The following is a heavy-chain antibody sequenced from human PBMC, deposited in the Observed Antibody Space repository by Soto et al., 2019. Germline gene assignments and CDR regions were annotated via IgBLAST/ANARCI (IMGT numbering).Heavy chain of an antibody. CDR3: TTPPRYFDL. V-gene: IGHV3-15*07. J-gene: IGHJ4*02. D-gene: IGHD3-9*01. Sequence: GSLRLSCSASCSTFSNAWMNLVRQSPGKGLEWVGRIKSKTDGGTTDYAAPVKGRFTISRDDSKNTLYLQMNSLKTEDTAVYYCTTPPRYFDLWGQGTLVTVSS. CDR1: CSTFSNAW. CDR2: IKSKTDGGTT.